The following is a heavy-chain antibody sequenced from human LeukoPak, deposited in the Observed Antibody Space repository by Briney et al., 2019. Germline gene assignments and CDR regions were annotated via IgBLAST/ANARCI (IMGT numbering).Heavy chain of an antibody. V-gene: IGHV3-7*01. D-gene: IGHD3-16*01. CDR2: IKQDRSEK. CDR3: ARERGIDY. CDR1: GFTFGSYW. J-gene: IGHJ4*02. Sequence: PGGSLRLSCAASGFTFGSYWMSWVRQAPGKGLEWVANIKQDRSEKYYVDSVKGRFTISRDNAKNSLYLQMSSLRAEDTAVYYCARERGIDYWGQGTLVTVSS.